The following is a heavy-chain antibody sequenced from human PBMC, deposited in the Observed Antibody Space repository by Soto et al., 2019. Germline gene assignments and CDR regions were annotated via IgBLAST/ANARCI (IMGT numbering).Heavy chain of an antibody. D-gene: IGHD3-3*01. J-gene: IGHJ3*01. CDR1: GFTFSAYT. Sequence: GGSLRLSCAASGFTFSAYTFNWVRQAPGKGLEWLSYITLSGGGTYYADSVKGRFTISRGNAKTSVFLQMYSLRAEDTAVYYCVRDWSYAFDFWGQGTVVTVSS. CDR3: VRDWSYAFDF. CDR2: ITLSGGGT. V-gene: IGHV3-48*01.